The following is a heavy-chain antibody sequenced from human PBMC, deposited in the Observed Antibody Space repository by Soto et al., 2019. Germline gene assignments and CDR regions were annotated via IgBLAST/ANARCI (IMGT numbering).Heavy chain of an antibody. CDR2: IYYSGST. CDR3: ARRSVTSSPYYYYYMDV. CDR1: GGSISSYY. V-gene: IGHV4-59*08. J-gene: IGHJ6*03. Sequence: SETLSLTCTVSGGSISSYYWSWIRQPPGKGLEWIGYIYYSGSTNYNPSLESRVTISVDTSKNQFSLKLSSVTAADTAVYYCARRSVTSSPYYYYYMDVWGKGITVTVSS. D-gene: IGHD4-17*01.